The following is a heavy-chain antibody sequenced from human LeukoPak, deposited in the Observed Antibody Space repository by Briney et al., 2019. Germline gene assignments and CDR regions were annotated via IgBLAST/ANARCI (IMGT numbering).Heavy chain of an antibody. Sequence: ASVKVSCKASGYTFTSYGISWVRQAPGQGLEWMGWISAYNGNTNYAQKLQGRVTMTTDTSTSTAYLELRSLRTDDTAVYYCARDSKWFISDCYYGMDVWGQGTTVTVSS. V-gene: IGHV1-18*01. CDR3: ARDSKWFISDCYYGMDV. J-gene: IGHJ6*02. CDR2: ISAYNGNT. CDR1: GYTFTSYG. D-gene: IGHD3-22*01.